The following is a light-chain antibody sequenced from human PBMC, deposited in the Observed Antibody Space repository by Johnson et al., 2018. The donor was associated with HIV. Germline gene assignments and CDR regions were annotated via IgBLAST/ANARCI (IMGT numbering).Light chain of an antibody. J-gene: IGLJ1*01. CDR1: SSNIGNNY. CDR3: GTWDSSLSAEV. V-gene: IGLV1-51*01. CDR2: YHN. Sequence: QSVLTQPPSVSAAPGQKVTISCSGSSSNIGNNYVSWYQQLPGTAPKLLIYYHNKPPSGIHNRFSASKSGSSATLGITGLPSGDEADYYCGTWDSSLSAEVFGTGTKVTVL.